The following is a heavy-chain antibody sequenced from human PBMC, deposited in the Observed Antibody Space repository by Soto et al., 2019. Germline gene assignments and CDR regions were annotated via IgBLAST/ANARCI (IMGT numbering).Heavy chain of an antibody. Sequence: ASVKVSCKASGYTFTSYVISWVRQAPGQGLEWMGWISAYNGNTNYAQKLQGRVTMTTDTSTSTAYMELRSLRSDDTAVYYCARAYCSDGSCYPYGWFDPWGQGTLVTVSS. CDR1: GYTFTSYV. J-gene: IGHJ5*02. CDR2: ISAYNGNT. V-gene: IGHV1-18*01. CDR3: ARAYCSDGSCYPYGWFDP. D-gene: IGHD2-15*01.